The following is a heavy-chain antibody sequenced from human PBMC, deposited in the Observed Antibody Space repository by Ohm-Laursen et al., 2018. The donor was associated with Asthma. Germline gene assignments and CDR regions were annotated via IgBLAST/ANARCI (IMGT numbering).Heavy chain of an antibody. V-gene: IGHV3-33*01. Sequence: SLRLSCAASGFTFNSHGMHWFRQAPGKGLEWVAVIWYNGRNTYYAESVKGRFTISRDNSKNTVYLQMNSLRVEDTAMYYCARQSLFVYSSSSADYWGQGTLVTVSS. CDR1: GFTFNSHG. CDR3: ARQSLFVYSSSSADY. D-gene: IGHD6-6*01. J-gene: IGHJ4*02. CDR2: IWYNGRNT.